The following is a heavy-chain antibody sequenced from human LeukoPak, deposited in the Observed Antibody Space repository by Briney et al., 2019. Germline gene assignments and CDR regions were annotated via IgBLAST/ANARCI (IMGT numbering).Heavy chain of an antibody. CDR2: INPSGGST. V-gene: IGHV1-46*01. CDR1: GYTFTSYY. D-gene: IGHD5-24*01. CDR3: ARDTVEMTTPGDY. J-gene: IGHJ4*02. Sequence: ASVKVSCKASGYTFTSYYIHWVRQAPGQGLEWMGIINPSGGSTSYAQNFQGRVTMTRDMSTSTVYMELSSLRSEDTAVYYCARDTVEMTTPGDYWGQGTLVTGSS.